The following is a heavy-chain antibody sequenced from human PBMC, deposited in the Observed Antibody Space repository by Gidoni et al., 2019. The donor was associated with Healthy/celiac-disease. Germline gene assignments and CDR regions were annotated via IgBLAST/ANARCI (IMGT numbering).Heavy chain of an antibody. D-gene: IGHD6-6*01. CDR1: GFTFDDYA. CDR2: ISWNSGSI. J-gene: IGHJ6*02. Sequence: EVQLVESGGGLVQPGRSLSLSCDASGFTFDDYALHWVRQAPGKGLEWVSGISWNSGSIGYADSVKGRFTISRDNAKNSLYLQMNSLRAEDTALYYCAKDGSSSRYRGYYYYGMDVWGQGTTVTVSS. CDR3: AKDGSSSRYRGYYYYGMDV. V-gene: IGHV3-9*01.